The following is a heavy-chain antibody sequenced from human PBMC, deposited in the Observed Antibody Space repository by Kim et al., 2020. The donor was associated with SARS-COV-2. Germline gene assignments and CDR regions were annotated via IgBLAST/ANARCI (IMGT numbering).Heavy chain of an antibody. V-gene: IGHV3-23*01. Sequence: GGSLRLSCAASGFTFSSYAMSWVRQAPGKGLEWVSAISGSGGSTYYADSVKGRFTISRDNSKNTLYLQMNSLRAEDTAVYYCAKIRIGLGELLNEYYFDYWGQGTLVTVSS. CDR1: GFTFSSYA. CDR3: AKIRIGLGELLNEYYFDY. CDR2: ISGSGGST. D-gene: IGHD3-10*01. J-gene: IGHJ4*02.